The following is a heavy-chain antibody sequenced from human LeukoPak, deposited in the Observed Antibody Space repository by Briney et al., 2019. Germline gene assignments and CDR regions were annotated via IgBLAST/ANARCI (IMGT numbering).Heavy chain of an antibody. CDR1: GFTVSSNY. CDR2: IWYDGSNK. Sequence: PGGSLRLSCAASGFTVSSNYMSWVRQAPGKGLEWVAVIWYDGSNKYYADSVKGRFTISRDNSKNTLYLQMNSLRAEDTAVYYCARDPRKYSSSWYFDYWGQGTLVTVSS. J-gene: IGHJ4*02. CDR3: ARDPRKYSSSWYFDY. D-gene: IGHD6-13*01. V-gene: IGHV3-33*08.